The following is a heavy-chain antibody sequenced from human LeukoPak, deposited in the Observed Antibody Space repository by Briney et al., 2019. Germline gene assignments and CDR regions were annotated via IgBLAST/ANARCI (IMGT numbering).Heavy chain of an antibody. CDR3: ARDGDSTAPDFDF. V-gene: IGHV1-2*02. CDR2: INLNNGAT. D-gene: IGHD2-21*02. CDR1: GFTFTAYY. J-gene: IGHJ4*02. Sequence: GASVKVSCKASGFTFTAYYLYWVRQAPGQGLECVGFINLNNGATGYAQNFQGRVTMTRDTSISTAFMELSSLRSDDTAVYYCARDGDSTAPDFDFWGQGGLVTGSS.